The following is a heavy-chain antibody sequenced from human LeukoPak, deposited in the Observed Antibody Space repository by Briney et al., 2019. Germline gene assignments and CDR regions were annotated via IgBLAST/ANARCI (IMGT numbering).Heavy chain of an antibody. D-gene: IGHD4-17*01. J-gene: IGHJ6*02. CDR2: ISSSSSYI. V-gene: IGHV3-21*01. Sequence: PGGSLRLSCAASGFTFSSYSMNWVRQPPGKGLEWVSSISSSSSYIYYADSVKGRFTISRDNAKNSVYLQMNSLRVEDTAVYYCARASDYGDYFPGMDVWGQGTTVTVSS. CDR1: GFTFSSYS. CDR3: ARASDYGDYFPGMDV.